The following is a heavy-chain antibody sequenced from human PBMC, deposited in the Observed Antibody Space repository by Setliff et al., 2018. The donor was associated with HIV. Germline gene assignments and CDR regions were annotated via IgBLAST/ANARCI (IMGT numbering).Heavy chain of an antibody. CDR2: FDPEYGER. CDR1: GYTRTHLV. V-gene: IGHV1-24*01. D-gene: IGHD3-22*01. Sequence: EASVKVSCKVSGYTRTHLVRHWMRQAPGKGLEWMGNFDPEYGERIYSQKFQGRVTLTEGTSPDTVFVELSSLRSEDTAVYYCVTEKHYFDSSGYSRTSIFWGQGTLVTVSS. J-gene: IGHJ4*02. CDR3: VTEKHYFDSSGYSRTSIF.